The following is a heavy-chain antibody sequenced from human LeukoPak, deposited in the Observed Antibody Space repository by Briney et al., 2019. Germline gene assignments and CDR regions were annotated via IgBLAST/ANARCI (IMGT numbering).Heavy chain of an antibody. D-gene: IGHD4-17*01. CDR2: ITSSM. J-gene: IGHJ5*02. CDR3: ARGDYGDSNWFDP. CDR1: GFTFSDSH. Sequence: GGSLRLSCVASGFTFSDSHMSWIRQAPGKGLEWVSYITSSMYYADSVKGRFTISRDNAKNSLYLQMNSLRAEDTAVYYCARGDYGDSNWFDPWGQGTLVTVSS. V-gene: IGHV3-11*04.